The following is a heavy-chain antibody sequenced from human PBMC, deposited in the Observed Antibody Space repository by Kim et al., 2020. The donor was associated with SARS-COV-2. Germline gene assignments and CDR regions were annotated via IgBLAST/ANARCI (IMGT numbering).Heavy chain of an antibody. D-gene: IGHD6-13*01. Sequence: GGSLRLSCAASGFTFSSYWMSWVRQAPGKGLEWVANIKQEGSEKYYVDSVKGRFTISRDNAKNSLYLQMNSLRAEDTAVYYCARDYSSSWYGLNYYSYGMDVWGQGATVTVSS. CDR3: ARDYSSSWYGLNYYSYGMDV. CDR1: GFTFSSYW. J-gene: IGHJ6*02. V-gene: IGHV3-7*03. CDR2: IKQEGSEK.